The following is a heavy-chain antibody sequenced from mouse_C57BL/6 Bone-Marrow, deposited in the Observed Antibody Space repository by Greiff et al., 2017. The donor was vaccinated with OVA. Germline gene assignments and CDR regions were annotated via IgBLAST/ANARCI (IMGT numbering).Heavy chain of an antibody. J-gene: IGHJ3*01. CDR3: ARNWFAY. CDR2: ISDGGSYT. V-gene: IGHV5-4*03. CDR1: GFTFSSYA. Sequence: EVKLVESGGGLVKPGGSLKLSCAASGFTFSSYAMSWVRQTPEKRLEWVATISDGGSYTYYPDNVKGRFTISRDNAKNNLYLQMSHLESEDTAMYYCARNWFAYWGQGTLVTVSA.